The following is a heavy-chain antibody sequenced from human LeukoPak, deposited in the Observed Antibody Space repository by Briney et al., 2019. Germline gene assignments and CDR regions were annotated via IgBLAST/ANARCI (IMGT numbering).Heavy chain of an antibody. CDR2: INHSGST. J-gene: IGHJ4*02. CDR1: GGSFSGYY. Sequence: SETLSLTCAVYGGSFSGYYWSWIRQPPGKGLDWIGEINHSGSTNYNPSLKSRVTISVDTSKNQFSLKLSSVTAADTAVYYCARGKGYYYDSSGYFGFDYWGQGTLVTVSS. V-gene: IGHV4-34*01. D-gene: IGHD3-22*01. CDR3: ARGKGYYYDSSGYFGFDY.